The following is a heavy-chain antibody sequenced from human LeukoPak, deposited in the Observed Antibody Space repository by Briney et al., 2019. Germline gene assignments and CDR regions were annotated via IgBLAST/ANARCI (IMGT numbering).Heavy chain of an antibody. V-gene: IGHV4-59*10. D-gene: IGHD5-12*01. Sequence: SETLSLTCAVYGGSFSGYYWSWIRQPAGKGLEWIGRIYTSGSTNYNPSLKSRVTMSVDTSKNQFSLKLSSVTAADTAVYYCARTSRSGYDQSAFFDYWGQGTLVTVSS. CDR1: GGSFSGYY. CDR2: IYTSGST. CDR3: ARTSRSGYDQSAFFDY. J-gene: IGHJ4*02.